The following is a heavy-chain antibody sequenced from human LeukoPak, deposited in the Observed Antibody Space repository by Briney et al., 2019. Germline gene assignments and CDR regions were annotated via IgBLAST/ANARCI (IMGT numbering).Heavy chain of an antibody. Sequence: SETLSLTCTVSGGSISSSSYYWGWIHQPPGKGLEWIGSIYYSGSTYYNPSLKSRVTMSVDTSKNQFSLKVSSATAADTAVYYCARVFDSGSQAYFYYMDVWGKGTTVTISS. CDR2: IYYSGST. J-gene: IGHJ6*03. D-gene: IGHD3-10*01. CDR1: GGSISSSSYY. V-gene: IGHV4-39*07. CDR3: ARVFDSGSQAYFYYMDV.